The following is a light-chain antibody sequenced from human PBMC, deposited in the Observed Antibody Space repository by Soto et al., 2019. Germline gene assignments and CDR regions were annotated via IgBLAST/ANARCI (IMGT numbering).Light chain of an antibody. Sequence: EIVFTQSPVTLSLSPGERATLSCRASQSVSSSYLAWYQQKPGQAPRLLIYGASSRPTGIPDRFSGSGSGTDFTLTISRLEPEDFAVYYCQQYGSSSTFGQGTRLEI. CDR3: QQYGSSST. CDR1: QSVSSSY. CDR2: GAS. J-gene: IGKJ5*01. V-gene: IGKV3-20*01.